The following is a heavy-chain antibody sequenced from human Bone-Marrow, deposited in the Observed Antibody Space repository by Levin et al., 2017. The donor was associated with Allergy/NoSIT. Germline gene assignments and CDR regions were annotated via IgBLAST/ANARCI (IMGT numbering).Heavy chain of an antibody. Sequence: SETLSLTCAVYGGSFSGYYWSWIRQPPGKGLEWIGEINHSGSTNYNPSLKSRVTISVDTSKNQFSLKLSSVTAADTAVYYCATGVVPAAAPTGWFDPWGQGTLVTVSS. CDR3: ATGVVPAAAPTGWFDP. D-gene: IGHD2-2*01. J-gene: IGHJ5*02. CDR1: GGSFSGYY. V-gene: IGHV4-34*01. CDR2: INHSGST.